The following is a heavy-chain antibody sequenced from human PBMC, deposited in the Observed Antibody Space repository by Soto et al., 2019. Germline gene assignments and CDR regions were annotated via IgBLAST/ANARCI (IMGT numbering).Heavy chain of an antibody. D-gene: IGHD6-13*01. CDR1: GFTFRSFT. V-gene: IGHV3-21*01. CDR2: ISSNSAYI. Sequence: PVGSLRLSCAASGFTFRSFTMNWVRQAPGKGLEWVSTISSNSAYIYYTDALKGRFTISRDNSKNTLYLQMNSLRVEDTAVYYCAKAEGYTSSWSLVGYWGQGTLVTVSS. CDR3: AKAEGYTSSWSLVGY. J-gene: IGHJ4*02.